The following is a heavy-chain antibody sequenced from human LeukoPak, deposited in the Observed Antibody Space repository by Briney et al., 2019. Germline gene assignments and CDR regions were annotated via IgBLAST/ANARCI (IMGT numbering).Heavy chain of an antibody. CDR2: ISSGSGHI. CDR3: ARVFSGSDY. J-gene: IGHJ4*02. V-gene: IGHV3-21*01. CDR1: GFTFSAYS. Sequence: PGGSLRLSCAASGFTFSAYSMNWVRQAPGKGLEWVSFISSGSGHIYYADSLQGRFTISRDNAKNSLYLQMNGLRAEDTAIYYCARVFSGSDYWGQGTPVTVSS. D-gene: IGHD2-15*01.